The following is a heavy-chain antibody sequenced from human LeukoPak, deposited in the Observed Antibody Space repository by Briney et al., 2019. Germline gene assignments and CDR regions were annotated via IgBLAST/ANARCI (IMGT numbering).Heavy chain of an antibody. V-gene: IGHV7-4-1*02. CDR3: ARPDMGRDGYNPPEFDY. Sequence: ASVKVSCKASGYTFTSYAMNWVRQAPGQGLEGMGWINTNTGNPTYAQGFTGRFVFSLDTSVSTAYLQISSLKAEDTAVYYCARPDMGRDGYNPPEFDYWGQGTLVTVCS. D-gene: IGHD5-24*01. CDR2: INTNTGNP. CDR1: GYTFTSYA. J-gene: IGHJ4*02.